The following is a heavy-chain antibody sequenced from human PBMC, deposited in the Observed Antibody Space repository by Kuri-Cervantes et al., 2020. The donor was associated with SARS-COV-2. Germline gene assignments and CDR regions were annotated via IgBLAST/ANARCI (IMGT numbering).Heavy chain of an antibody. V-gene: IGHV4-61*09. CDR3: ARHFYPKNDYGDSPKGEDFDY. CDR1: GVTFSGGTYY. CDR2: LDASGGT. D-gene: IGHD4-17*01. Sequence: SGTLSLTCAVSGVTFSGGTYYWVWIRQPAGKGLDWIGHLDASGGTSYNPSLMGRVTISLDTSKNRVALRLTSATAADTAVYYCARHFYPKNDYGDSPKGEDFDYWGQGTLVTVSS. J-gene: IGHJ4*02.